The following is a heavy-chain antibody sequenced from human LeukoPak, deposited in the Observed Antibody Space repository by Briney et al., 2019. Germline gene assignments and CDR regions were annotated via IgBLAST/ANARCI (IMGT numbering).Heavy chain of an antibody. CDR3: ARHPIFGGTNVYAFDY. CDR2: IYYTGST. Sequence: PSETLSLTCTVSGSSINNYYWSWVRQPPGKGLEYIGYIYYTGSTDSSPSLRSRFTISLDTSKNQFSLKLTSVTAADTAVYYCARHPIFGGTNVYAFDYWGQGTLATVSS. V-gene: IGHV4-59*08. J-gene: IGHJ4*02. D-gene: IGHD2-8*01. CDR1: GSSINNYY.